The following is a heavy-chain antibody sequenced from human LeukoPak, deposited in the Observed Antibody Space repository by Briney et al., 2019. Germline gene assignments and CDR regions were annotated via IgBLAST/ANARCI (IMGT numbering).Heavy chain of an antibody. V-gene: IGHV4-39*01. D-gene: IGHD5-18*01. CDR1: GGSFNDYY. CDR2: IYYSGST. Sequence: SETLSLTCAVYGGSFNDYYWGWIRQPPGKGLEWIGSIYYSGSTYYNPSLKSRVTISVDTSKNQFSLKLSSVTAADTAVYYCARRGTGYSYGYAAFDIWGQGTMVTVSS. J-gene: IGHJ3*02. CDR3: ARRGTGYSYGYAAFDI.